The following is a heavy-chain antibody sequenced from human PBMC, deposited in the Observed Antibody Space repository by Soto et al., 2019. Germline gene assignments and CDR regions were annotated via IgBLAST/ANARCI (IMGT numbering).Heavy chain of an antibody. Sequence: GESLKISCKGSGYSFTSYWIGWVRQMPGKGLEWMGIIYPGDSDTRYSPSFQGQVTISADKSISTAYLKWSSLKASDTAMYYCERHNSDYYDSSGYYGLYYGMDVWGQGTTVTVSS. V-gene: IGHV5-51*01. CDR2: IYPGDSDT. CDR3: ERHNSDYYDSSGYYGLYYGMDV. D-gene: IGHD3-22*01. J-gene: IGHJ6*02. CDR1: GYSFTSYW.